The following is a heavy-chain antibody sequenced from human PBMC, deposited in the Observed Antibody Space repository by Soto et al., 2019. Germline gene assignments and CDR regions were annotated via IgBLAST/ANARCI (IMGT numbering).Heavy chain of an antibody. CDR1: GGSISGYY. CDR2: IYYSGST. Sequence: SETLSLTYTVSGGSISGYYWRWIRQPPGKGLEWIGYIYYSGSTNYNPSLKSRVTISVDTSKNQFSLKLSSVTDADTAVYYCARLTAEVYSSSWYFDYWGQGTLVTVSS. CDR3: ARLTAEVYSSSWYFDY. J-gene: IGHJ4*02. D-gene: IGHD6-13*01. V-gene: IGHV4-59*08.